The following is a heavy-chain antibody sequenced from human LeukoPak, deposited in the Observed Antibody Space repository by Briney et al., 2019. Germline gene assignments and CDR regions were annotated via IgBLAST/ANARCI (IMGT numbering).Heavy chain of an antibody. CDR1: GGSISSYY. V-gene: IGHV4-4*07. CDR2: IYTSGST. CDR3: ARDDDHSSGWGFFDY. J-gene: IGHJ4*02. D-gene: IGHD6-19*01. Sequence: SSETLSLTCTVSGGSISSYYWSWTRQPAGKGLEWIGRIYTSGSTNYNPSLKSRVTLSVDTSKNQFSLKLSSVTAADTAVYYCARDDDHSSGWGFFDYWGQGTLVTVSS.